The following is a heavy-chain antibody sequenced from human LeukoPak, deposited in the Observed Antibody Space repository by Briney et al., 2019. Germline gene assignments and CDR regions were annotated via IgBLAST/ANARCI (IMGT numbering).Heavy chain of an antibody. CDR1: GFTFSNAW. CDR3: TRVLLWFGELDYYYYYMDV. CDR2: IKSKTDGGTT. J-gene: IGHJ6*03. D-gene: IGHD3-10*01. Sequence: GGSLRLSCAASGFTFSNAWMSWVRPAPGKGLEGVGRIKSKTDGGTTDYAAPVKGRFTISRDDSKNTLYLQMNSLKTEDTAVYYCTRVLLWFGELDYYYYYMDVWGKGTTVTVSS. V-gene: IGHV3-15*01.